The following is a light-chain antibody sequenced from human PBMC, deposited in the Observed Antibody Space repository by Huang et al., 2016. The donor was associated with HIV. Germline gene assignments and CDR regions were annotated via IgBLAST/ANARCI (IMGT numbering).Light chain of an antibody. CDR2: WAS. J-gene: IGKJ1*01. Sequence: DIVMTQSPDSLAVSLGERAAINCKSSQIVLYTSNNKNYLAWYQQKPGQPPKLLIYWASTRESGVPDRFSGGGSETDFTLTISSLQAEDVAVYYCQQYYSTPLTFGQGTKVEIK. CDR3: QQYYSTPLT. V-gene: IGKV4-1*01. CDR1: QIVLYTSNNKNY.